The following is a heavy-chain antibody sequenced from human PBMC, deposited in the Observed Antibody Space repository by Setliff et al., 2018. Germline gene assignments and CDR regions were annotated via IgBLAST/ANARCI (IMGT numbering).Heavy chain of an antibody. CDR1: SGSISTSNYF. CDR2: MYSSGTT. Sequence: ASETLSLTCIVSSGSISTSNYFWGWVRQPPGRGLEWIGSMYSSGTTNYNPSLKSRVTMSVDTSKNQFSLNVNSVIAADTAVYYCARMSGFQYIDVWDKGTTVTVSS. CDR3: ARMSGFQYIDV. D-gene: IGHD3-3*01. J-gene: IGHJ6*03. V-gene: IGHV4-39*01.